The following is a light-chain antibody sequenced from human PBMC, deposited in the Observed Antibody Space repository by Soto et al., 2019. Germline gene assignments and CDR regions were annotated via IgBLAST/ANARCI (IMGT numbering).Light chain of an antibody. Sequence: SQMTRSPSSLSASVGDRVTITCRASQNIWRLLAWYQQKPGKAPKLLIYAASTLQSGVPSRFSGSGSGTDFTLTISCLQSEDFATSSCQQYYSYPLAFGQGTRLEI. CDR1: QNIWRL. CDR3: QQYYSYPLA. V-gene: IGKV1-8*01. J-gene: IGKJ5*01. CDR2: AAS.